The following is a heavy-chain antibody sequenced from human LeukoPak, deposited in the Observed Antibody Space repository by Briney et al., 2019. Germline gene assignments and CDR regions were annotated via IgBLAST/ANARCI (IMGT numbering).Heavy chain of an antibody. V-gene: IGHV4-61*02. CDR2: IYTSGST. J-gene: IGHJ4*02. CDR1: GGSISSGSYY. CDR3: ARDVTVEYSSSSYFDY. D-gene: IGHD6-6*01. Sequence: SETLSLTCTVSGGSISSGSYYWSWIRQPAGKGLEWIGRIYTSGSTNYNPSLKSRVTISVDTSKNQFSLKLSSVTAADTAVYYCARDVTVEYSSSSYFDYWGQGTLVTVSS.